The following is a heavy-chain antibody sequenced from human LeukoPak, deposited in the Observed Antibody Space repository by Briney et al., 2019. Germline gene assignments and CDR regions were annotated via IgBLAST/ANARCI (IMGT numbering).Heavy chain of an antibody. D-gene: IGHD2-2*01. V-gene: IGHV3-23*01. CDR2: LSASGDYT. J-gene: IGHJ4*02. CDR3: AKKPALIKYPFDN. Sequence: GGSLRLSCVGSGFTISDYAMGWVRQAPGKGLEWVSVLSASGDYTEYADSVKGRFTISRDTSQNTVSLQMNRLRAEDTALYYCAKKPALIKYPFDNWGQGTLVTVSS. CDR1: GFTISDYA.